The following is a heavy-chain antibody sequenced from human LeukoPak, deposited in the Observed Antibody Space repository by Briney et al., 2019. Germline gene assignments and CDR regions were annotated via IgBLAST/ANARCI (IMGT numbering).Heavy chain of an antibody. D-gene: IGHD1-26*01. V-gene: IGHV4-59*01. CDR1: GGSISSYY. CDR2: IYDSGST. J-gene: IGHJ4*02. CDR3: ARGGIIVGVDY. Sequence: SETLSLTCTVSGGSISSYYWSWIRQPPGKGLEWIGFIYDSGSTNYNSSLKSRVTISVDASKNQFSLKLSSVTAADTAVYYCARGGIIVGVDYWGLGTLVTVSS.